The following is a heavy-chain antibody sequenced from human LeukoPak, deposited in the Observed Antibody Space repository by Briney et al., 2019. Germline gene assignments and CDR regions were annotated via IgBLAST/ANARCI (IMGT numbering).Heavy chain of an antibody. V-gene: IGHV1-69*05. CDR3: ARGDGYGDYAGAFDI. CDR1: RGTFSSYA. J-gene: IGHJ3*02. CDR2: IIPIFGTA. Sequence: SVKVSCKASRGTFSSYAISWVRQAPGQGLEWMGRIIPIFGTANYAQKFQGRVTITTDESTSTAYMELSSLRSEDTAVYYCARGDGYGDYAGAFDIWGQGTMVTVSS. D-gene: IGHD4-17*01.